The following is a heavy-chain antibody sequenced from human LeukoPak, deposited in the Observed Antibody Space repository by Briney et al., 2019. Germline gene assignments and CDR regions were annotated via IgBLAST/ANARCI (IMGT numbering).Heavy chain of an antibody. V-gene: IGHV3-23*01. CDR2: ISGSDGSS. CDR1: GFTFSTYA. D-gene: IGHD6-19*01. Sequence: GGSLRLSCAASGFTFSTYAMSWVRQAPGKGLEWVSAISGSDGSSFYADPVKGRFSISRDNSKNTLYLHMNSLRAEDTALYYCATASYSSGPYYYGMDVWGHGTTVTVSS. J-gene: IGHJ6*02. CDR3: ATASYSSGPYYYGMDV.